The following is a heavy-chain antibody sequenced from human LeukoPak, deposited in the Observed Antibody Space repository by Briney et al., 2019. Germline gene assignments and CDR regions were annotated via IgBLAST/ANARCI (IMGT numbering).Heavy chain of an antibody. CDR2: IYYSGST. V-gene: IGHV4-39*01. Sequence: SETLSLTCTVSGGSISSSSYYWGWIRQPPGKGLERIGSIYYSGSTYYNPSLKSRVTISVDTSKNQFSLKLSSVTAADTAVYYCARLSEMATIPVFDYWGQGTLVTVSS. CDR3: ARLSEMATIPVFDY. J-gene: IGHJ4*02. CDR1: GGSISSSSYY. D-gene: IGHD5-24*01.